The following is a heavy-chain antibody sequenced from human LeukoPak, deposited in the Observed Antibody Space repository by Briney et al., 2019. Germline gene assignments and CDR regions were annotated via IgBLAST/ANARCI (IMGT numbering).Heavy chain of an antibody. CDR2: IYYSGST. CDR1: GGSISSYY. J-gene: IGHJ3*02. CDR3: ARLVGAAFDI. V-gene: IGHV4-59*08. D-gene: IGHD2-2*01. Sequence: SETLSLTCSVSGGSISSYYWSWIRQPPGKGLEWIGYIYYSGSTNYNPSLKSRVTISVDTSKNQFSLKLSSVTAADTAVYYCARLVGAAFDIWGQGTMVTVSS.